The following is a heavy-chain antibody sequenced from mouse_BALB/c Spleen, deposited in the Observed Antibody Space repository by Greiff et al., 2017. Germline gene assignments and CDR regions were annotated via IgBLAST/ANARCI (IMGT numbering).Heavy chain of an antibody. D-gene: IGHD1-1*01. Sequence: VQLQQPGAELVRPGASVKLSCKASGYTFTSYWMTWVKQRPGQGLEWIGGINPSNGGTNFNEKFKSKATLTVDKSSSTAYMQLSSLTSEDSAVYYCTRDTTVEGGYWGQGTTLTVSS. CDR2: INPSNGGT. V-gene: IGHV1S81*02. CDR1: GYTFTSYW. CDR3: TRDTTVEGGY. J-gene: IGHJ2*01.